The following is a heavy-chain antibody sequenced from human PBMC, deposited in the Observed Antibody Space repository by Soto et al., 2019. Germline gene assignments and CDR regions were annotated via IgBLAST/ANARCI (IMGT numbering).Heavy chain of an antibody. D-gene: IGHD3-22*01. CDR1: GGTFSGYY. CDR2: INHSGST. Sequence: PSETLSLTCAVSGGTFSGYYWSWIRQPPGKGLEWIGEINHSGSTNYNPSLRSRVTISVDTSRNQFSLKLSSVTAADTAVYYCAAEPYYCDSSGYYYGDYWGQGTLVTVSS. V-gene: IGHV4-34*08. J-gene: IGHJ4*02. CDR3: AAEPYYCDSSGYYYGDY.